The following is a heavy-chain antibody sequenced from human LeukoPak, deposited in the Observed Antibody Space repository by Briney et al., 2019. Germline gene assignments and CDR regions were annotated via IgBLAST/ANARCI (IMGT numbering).Heavy chain of an antibody. CDR3: AKDREVLRFLEWLFPYFDY. D-gene: IGHD3-3*01. Sequence: PGRSLRLSCAASGFAFSSYAMHWVRQGPGKGLEWVALVSYDGGSKYYADSVKGRITISRDNSKNTLYLQMNSLRAEDMAVYYCAKDREVLRFLEWLFPYFDYWGQGTLVTVSS. CDR1: GFAFSSYA. CDR2: VSYDGGSK. V-gene: IGHV3-30-3*01. J-gene: IGHJ4*02.